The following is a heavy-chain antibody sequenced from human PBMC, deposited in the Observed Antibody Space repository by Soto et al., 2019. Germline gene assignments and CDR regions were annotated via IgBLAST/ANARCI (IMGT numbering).Heavy chain of an antibody. Sequence: ASVKVSCKASGYTFTSYAMRWVRQAPGQRLEWMGWINAGNGNTKYSQKFQGRVTITRDTSASTAYMELSSLRSEDTAVYYCANSQTYCSGGSCYHNWFDPWGQGTLVTVSS. D-gene: IGHD2-15*01. CDR2: INAGNGNT. CDR1: GYTFTSYA. J-gene: IGHJ5*02. CDR3: ANSQTYCSGGSCYHNWFDP. V-gene: IGHV1-3*01.